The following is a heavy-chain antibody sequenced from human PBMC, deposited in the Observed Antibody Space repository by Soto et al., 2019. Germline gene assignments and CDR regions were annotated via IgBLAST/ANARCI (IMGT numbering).Heavy chain of an antibody. V-gene: IGHV3-30*18. Sequence: LRLSCAASGFTFSSYGMHWGRQAPGKGLEWVAVISYDGSNKYYADSVKGRFTISRDNSKNTLYLQMNSLRAEDTAVYYCAKAIAVAGNYYGMDVWGQGTTVTVSS. CDR1: GFTFSSYG. D-gene: IGHD6-19*01. CDR2: ISYDGSNK. J-gene: IGHJ6*02. CDR3: AKAIAVAGNYYGMDV.